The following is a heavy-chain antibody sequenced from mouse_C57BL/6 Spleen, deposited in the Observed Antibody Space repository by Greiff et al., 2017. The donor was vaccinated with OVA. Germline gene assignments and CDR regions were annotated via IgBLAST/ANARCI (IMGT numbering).Heavy chain of an antibody. CDR3: ARDYGSSYSYYFDY. Sequence: DVMLVESGGGLVKPGGSLKLSCAASGFTFSDYGMHWVRQAPEKGLEWVAYISSGSSNIYYADTVKGRFTFSRDNAKNTLFLQMTSRRSEDTSMYYCARDYGSSYSYYFDYWGQGTTLTVSS. J-gene: IGHJ2*01. V-gene: IGHV5-17*01. D-gene: IGHD1-1*01. CDR1: GFTFSDYG. CDR2: ISSGSSNI.